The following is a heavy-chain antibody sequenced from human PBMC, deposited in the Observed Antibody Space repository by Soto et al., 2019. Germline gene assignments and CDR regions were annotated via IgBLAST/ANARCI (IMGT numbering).Heavy chain of an antibody. CDR3: ARGPQAYSYGYGTFDY. CDR2: ISYDGSNK. D-gene: IGHD5-18*01. V-gene: IGHV3-30-3*01. CDR1: GFTFSSYA. Sequence: QVQLVESGGGVVQPGRSLRLSCAASGFTFSSYAMHWVRQAPGKGLEGVAVISYDGSNKYYEDSVKGRFTISRDNSKNTLYLQMNSLRAEDTAVYYCARGPQAYSYGYGTFDYWGQGTLVTVSS. J-gene: IGHJ4*02.